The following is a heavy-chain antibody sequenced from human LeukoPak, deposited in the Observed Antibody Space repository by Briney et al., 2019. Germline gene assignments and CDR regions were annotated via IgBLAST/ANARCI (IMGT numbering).Heavy chain of an antibody. CDR2: ISYDGRNK. Sequence: QPGGSLRLSCAASGFTFSNYAMDWVRQAPGKGLEWVAIISYDGRNKHYADSVEGRFTISRDNSRNTLYLQMNSLRAEDTAVYYCARDGEWLRFVDFWGQGTLVTVSS. CDR1: GFTFSNYA. V-gene: IGHV3-30*04. CDR3: ARDGEWLRFVDF. D-gene: IGHD5-12*01. J-gene: IGHJ4*02.